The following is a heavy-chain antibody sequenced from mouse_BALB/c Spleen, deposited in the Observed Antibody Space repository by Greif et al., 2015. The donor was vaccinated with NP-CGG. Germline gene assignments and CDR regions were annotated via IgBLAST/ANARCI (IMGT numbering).Heavy chain of an antibody. J-gene: IGHJ3*01. V-gene: IGHV5-9-3*01. CDR1: GFTFSSYA. CDR3: ARHELVYYGYDRAWFAY. D-gene: IGHD2-2*01. CDR2: ISSGGSYT. Sequence: EVMLVESGGGLVKPGGSLKLSCAASGFTFSSYAMSWVRQTPEKRLEWVATISSGGSYTYYPDSVKGRFTISRDNAKNTLYLQMSSLRSEDTAMYYCARHELVYYGYDRAWFAYWGQGTLVTVSA.